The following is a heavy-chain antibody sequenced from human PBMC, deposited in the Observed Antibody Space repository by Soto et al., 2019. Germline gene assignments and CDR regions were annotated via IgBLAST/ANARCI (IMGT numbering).Heavy chain of an antibody. J-gene: IGHJ4*02. Sequence: PSETLSLTCTVSGGSISSYYWSWIRQPPGKGLEWIGYIYYSGSTNYNPSLKSRVTISVDTSKNQFSLKLSSVTAADTAVYYCARLGPAFYDILTGRIVSGYFDYWGQGTLVTVSS. CDR1: GGSISSYY. CDR3: ARLGPAFYDILTGRIVSGYFDY. V-gene: IGHV4-59*08. D-gene: IGHD3-9*01. CDR2: IYYSGST.